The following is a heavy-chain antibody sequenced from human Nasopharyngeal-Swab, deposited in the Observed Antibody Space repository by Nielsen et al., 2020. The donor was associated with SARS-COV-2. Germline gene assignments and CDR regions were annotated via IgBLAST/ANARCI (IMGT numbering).Heavy chain of an antibody. D-gene: IGHD1-26*01. CDR2: ISGSGGST. CDR1: GFTFSSYA. V-gene: IGHV3-23*01. CDR3: AKGTGATYRAIDY. J-gene: IGHJ4*02. Sequence: GESLKISCAASGFTFSSYAMSWVRQAPGKGLEWVSAISGSGGSTYYADSVKGRFTVSRDIVKNSLYLQLNSLRAEDTAVYYCAKGTGATYRAIDYWGQGTLVTASS.